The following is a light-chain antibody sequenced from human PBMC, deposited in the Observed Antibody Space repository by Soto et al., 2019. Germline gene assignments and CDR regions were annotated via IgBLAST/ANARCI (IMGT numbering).Light chain of an antibody. J-gene: IGKJ1*01. V-gene: IGKV3-15*01. CDR2: GAS. Sequence: EIVMTQSPATLSVSPGERATLSCRASQSVSSNLAWFQQKPGQAPRLLIYGASTRATGIPATFSGSGSGTEFTLTISSLQSEDFAVYSCQQYNDRPGTFGQGTKVDIK. CDR3: QQYNDRPGT. CDR1: QSVSSN.